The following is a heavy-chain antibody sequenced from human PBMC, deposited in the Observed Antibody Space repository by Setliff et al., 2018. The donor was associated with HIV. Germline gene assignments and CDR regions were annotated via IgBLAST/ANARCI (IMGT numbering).Heavy chain of an antibody. Sequence: PSETLSLTCTVSSGSICSTTHYWGWVRQPPGKGLEWIGSVYYSGSTYYSPSLTSRVTISVDTSKNQFSLKLSSVTAADTAVYYCTRVPSYYDILTGAHYYYYYYMDVWGKGTTVTVSS. D-gene: IGHD3-9*01. CDR1: SGSICSTTHY. CDR2: VYYSGST. CDR3: TRVPSYYDILTGAHYYYYYYMDV. V-gene: IGHV4-39*01. J-gene: IGHJ6*03.